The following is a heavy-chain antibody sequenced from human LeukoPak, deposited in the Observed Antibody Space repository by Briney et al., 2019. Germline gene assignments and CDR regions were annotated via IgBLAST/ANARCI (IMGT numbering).Heavy chain of an antibody. V-gene: IGHV1-2*02. CDR2: INPNSGRT. Sequence: SVKVSCKASGYTFTGYYMHWVRQAPGQGLEWMGWINPNSGRTNYAQKFQGRVTMTRDTSISTAYMELSRLRSEDTAIYYCARDRAPGSGNSQGTLFDPWGQGTLVTVSS. CDR1: GYTFTGYY. D-gene: IGHD3-10*01. J-gene: IGHJ5*02. CDR3: ARDRAPGSGNSQGTLFDP.